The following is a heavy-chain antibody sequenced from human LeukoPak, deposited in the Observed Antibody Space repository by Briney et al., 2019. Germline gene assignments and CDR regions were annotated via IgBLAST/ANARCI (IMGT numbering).Heavy chain of an antibody. CDR1: GFTFSSYA. Sequence: GGSLRLSCAASGFTFSSYAMHWVRQAPGKGLEWVAVISYDGSNKYYADSVKGRFTISRDNSKNTLYLQMNSLRAEDTAVYYCVYARYYFDYWGQGTLVTVSS. J-gene: IGHJ4*02. D-gene: IGHD2/OR15-2a*01. CDR2: ISYDGSNK. V-gene: IGHV3-30*04. CDR3: VYARYYFDY.